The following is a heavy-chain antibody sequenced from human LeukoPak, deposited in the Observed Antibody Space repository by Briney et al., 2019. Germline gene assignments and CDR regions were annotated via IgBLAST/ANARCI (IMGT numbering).Heavy chain of an antibody. V-gene: IGHV3-30*04. CDR2: ISSDGSHT. D-gene: IGHD3-22*01. CDR3: APTYYYDSSGYYYDY. J-gene: IGHJ4*02. Sequence: GRSLRLSCSASGFTFSSYAMHWVRRAPVKGLEWVAVISSDGSHTNYADSVKGRFTISRDNSKNTLYLQMNSLRAEDTAVYYCAPTYYYDSSGYYYDYWGQGTLVTVSS. CDR1: GFTFSSYA.